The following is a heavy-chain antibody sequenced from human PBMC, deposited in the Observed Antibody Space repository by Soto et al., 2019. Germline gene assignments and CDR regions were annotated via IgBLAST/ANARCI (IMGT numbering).Heavy chain of an antibody. CDR3: AKDGSIASAGSWGNYYYCDGIDV. V-gene: IGHV3-7*01. Sequence: GGSLRLSCVASGFTFSNYWMSWVRQAPGKGLEWVANMKPDGSQIYYVESVKGRFTISRDNAENSLYLQMNSLRAEDTAVYYCAKDGSIASAGSWGNYYYCDGIDVRGRGTTVTVSS. D-gene: IGHD6-13*01. CDR2: MKPDGSQI. J-gene: IGHJ6*02. CDR1: GFTFSNYW.